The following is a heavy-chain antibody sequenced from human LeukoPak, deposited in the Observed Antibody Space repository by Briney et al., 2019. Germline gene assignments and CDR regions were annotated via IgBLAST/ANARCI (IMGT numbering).Heavy chain of an antibody. CDR1: GFTFGSFY. CDR3: AREQWWRLDY. V-gene: IGHV3-7*01. D-gene: IGHD2-21*02. J-gene: IGHJ4*02. CDR2: VDHDGSGD. Sequence: GGSLRLSCAVSGFTFGSFYMSWVRQAPGKGLEWVAKVDHDGSGDHYVDSVRGRFTISRDNAKSSVYLEMNNLRAVDTAVYYCAREQWWRLDYWGQGALVTVSS.